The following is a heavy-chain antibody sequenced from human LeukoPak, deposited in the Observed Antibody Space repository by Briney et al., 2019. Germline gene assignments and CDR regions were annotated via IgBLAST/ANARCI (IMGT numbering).Heavy chain of an antibody. D-gene: IGHD3-3*01. CDR1: GGAINSRDYY. CDR2: IYYSGNT. Sequence: SETLSLTCNVSGGAINSRDYYWGWIRQPPGKGLEWIGNIYYSGNTCYKPSLKSRVIISMDTPKNQFSLKMTSVTAADTAVYYCARDLGWYSDFWGQGVLVTVSS. V-gene: IGHV4-39*07. CDR3: ARDLGWYSDF. J-gene: IGHJ4*02.